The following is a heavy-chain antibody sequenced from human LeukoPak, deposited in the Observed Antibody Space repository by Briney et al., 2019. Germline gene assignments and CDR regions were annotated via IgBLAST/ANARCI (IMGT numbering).Heavy chain of an antibody. CDR2: IDYRGST. D-gene: IGHD3-10*01. Sequence: KPSETLSLTCNVSGGSTSSSSYYWGWIRQPPGKGLEWIGNIDYRGSTYYNPSLKSRVTISVDTSKNQFSLKLSSVTAADTAVYYCARLTLTGSGKGYSDPWGQGSLVTVSS. CDR3: ARLTLTGSGKGYSDP. V-gene: IGHV4-39*01. CDR1: GGSTSSSSYY. J-gene: IGHJ5*02.